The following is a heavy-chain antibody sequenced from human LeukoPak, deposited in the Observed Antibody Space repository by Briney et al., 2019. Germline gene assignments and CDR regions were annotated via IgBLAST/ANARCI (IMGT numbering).Heavy chain of an antibody. CDR3: ARGGNSLGSVGVTEEY. CDR2: LYSGGST. V-gene: IGHV3-53*01. D-gene: IGHD2-21*02. CDR1: GFTVSSNY. J-gene: IGHJ4*02. Sequence: GGSMRLSCAAYGFTVSSNYISWVRQAPGRGHEWVSVLYSGGSTFYADSVKGRFTISRDDSKNTLYLQMNSLRAEDAAVYYCARGGNSLGSVGVTEEYWGQGPLVTVSS.